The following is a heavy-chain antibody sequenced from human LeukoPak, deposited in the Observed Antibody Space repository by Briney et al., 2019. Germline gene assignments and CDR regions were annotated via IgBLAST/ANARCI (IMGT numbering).Heavy chain of an antibody. V-gene: IGHV3-74*01. Sequence: PGGSLRLSCAASGFTFSSYWMHWVRQAPGKGLVWVSRTNSDGSSTSYADSVKGRFTISRDNAKNTLYLQMNSLRAEDTAVYYCARGVLWFGELPNPVDYWGQGTLVTVSS. CDR1: GFTFSSYW. J-gene: IGHJ4*02. D-gene: IGHD3-10*01. CDR3: ARGVLWFGELPNPVDY. CDR2: TNSDGSST.